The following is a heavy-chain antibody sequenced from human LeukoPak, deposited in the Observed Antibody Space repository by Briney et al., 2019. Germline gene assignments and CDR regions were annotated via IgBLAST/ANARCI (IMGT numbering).Heavy chain of an antibody. CDR1: GFTSSDHY. CDR2: TRGKANSYTT. J-gene: IGHJ6*02. V-gene: IGHV3-72*01. D-gene: IGHD3-10*01. CDR3: ARYYYGSGSYGIDV. Sequence: GGSLRLSCAASGFTSSDHYMDWVRQAPGKGLEWVGHTRGKANSYTTEYAASVRGRFSISRDDSKNSLYLQMNSLKTEDTAVYYCARYYYGSGSYGIDVWGQGATVTVSS.